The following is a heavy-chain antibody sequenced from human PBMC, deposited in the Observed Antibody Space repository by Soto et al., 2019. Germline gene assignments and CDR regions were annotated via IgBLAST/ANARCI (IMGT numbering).Heavy chain of an antibody. CDR3: AKGGVVVVAATPNYFDY. CDR1: GFTFSSYA. Sequence: GGSLRLSCAASGFTFSSYAMSWVRQAPGKGLEWVSAISGNGGSTYYADSVKGRFTISRDNSKNTRYLQMNSLRAEDTAVYYCAKGGVVVVAATPNYFDYWGQGTLVTVSS. D-gene: IGHD2-15*01. V-gene: IGHV3-23*01. J-gene: IGHJ4*02. CDR2: ISGNGGST.